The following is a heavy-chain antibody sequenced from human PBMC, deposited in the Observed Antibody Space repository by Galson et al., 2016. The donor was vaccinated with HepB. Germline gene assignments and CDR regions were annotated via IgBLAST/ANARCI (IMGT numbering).Heavy chain of an antibody. Sequence: WVRQAPGKALEWLALIDWEDDKYYSTSLKTRLTISKDTSKNQVVLTVANMDPVDTATYYCARTQTSVTTSYYFDNWGQGTLVTVSS. CDR2: IDWEDDK. J-gene: IGHJ4*02. CDR3: ARTQTSVTTSYYFDN. D-gene: IGHD4-17*01. V-gene: IGHV2-70*18.